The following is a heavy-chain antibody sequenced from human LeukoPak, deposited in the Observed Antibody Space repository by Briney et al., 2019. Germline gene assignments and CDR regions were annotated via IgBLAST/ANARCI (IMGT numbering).Heavy chain of an antibody. V-gene: IGHV1-46*01. J-gene: IGHJ5*02. Sequence: ASVKVSCKASGYTFTSYYMHWVRQAPGQGLEWMGIINPSGGSTSYAQKFQGRVTITADESTSTAYMELSSLRSEDTAVYYCARDVLGGSGSFFDPWGQGTLVTVSS. CDR3: ARDVLGGSGSFFDP. CDR1: GYTFTSYY. D-gene: IGHD1-26*01. CDR2: INPSGGST.